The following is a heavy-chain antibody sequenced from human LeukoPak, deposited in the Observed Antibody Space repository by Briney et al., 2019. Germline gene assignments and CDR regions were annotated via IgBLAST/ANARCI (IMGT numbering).Heavy chain of an antibody. Sequence: ASVKVSCKASGYTFTSYGIGWVRQAPGQGLEWMGWISGYNGNTHYAQKLQGRVTMTTDTSASTAYLELRSLRSDDTAVYFCSRDYYDFWTGYSYTLEHWGQGTLVTVSS. D-gene: IGHD3-3*01. CDR2: ISGYNGNT. CDR3: SRDYYDFWTGYSYTLEH. V-gene: IGHV1-18*01. J-gene: IGHJ4*02. CDR1: GYTFTSYG.